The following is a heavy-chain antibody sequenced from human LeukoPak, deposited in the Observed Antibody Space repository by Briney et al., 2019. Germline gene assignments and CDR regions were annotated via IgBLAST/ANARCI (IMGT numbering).Heavy chain of an antibody. CDR1: GFTFSSYG. D-gene: IGHD6-19*01. V-gene: IGHV3-33*01. J-gene: IGHJ4*02. Sequence: HPGGSLRLSCAASGFTFSSYGMYWVRQAPGKGLEWVAIISYDGSKTYYADSVKGRFTISRDNAKNSLYLQMNSLRAEDTAVYYCARDHAVAGTFDYWGQGTLVTVSS. CDR2: ISYDGSKT. CDR3: ARDHAVAGTFDY.